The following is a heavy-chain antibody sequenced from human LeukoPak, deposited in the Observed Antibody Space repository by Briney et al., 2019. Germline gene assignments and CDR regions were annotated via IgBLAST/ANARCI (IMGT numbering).Heavy chain of an antibody. Sequence: PSETLPLTCTVSGGSISSYYWSWIRQPPGKGLEWIGYIYYSGSTNYNPSLKSRVTISVDTSKNQFSLKLSSVTAADTAVYYCASGNGDYRPMYFQHWGQGTLVTVSS. CDR3: ASGNGDYRPMYFQH. J-gene: IGHJ1*01. CDR1: GGSISSYY. V-gene: IGHV4-59*08. D-gene: IGHD4-17*01. CDR2: IYYSGST.